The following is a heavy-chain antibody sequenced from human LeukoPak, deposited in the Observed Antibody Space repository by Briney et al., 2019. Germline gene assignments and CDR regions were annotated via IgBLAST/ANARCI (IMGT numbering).Heavy chain of an antibody. J-gene: IGHJ5*02. Sequence: GASVKVSCKASAYTFTDYFMHWVRQAPGQGLEWMGWINPNSGGTNYARKFQGRVTMTRVTSINTAYMELSRLRSDDTAVYYCARDPGIAAAGTSWFDPWGQGTLVTVSS. CDR2: INPNSGGT. V-gene: IGHV1-2*02. D-gene: IGHD6-13*01. CDR1: AYTFTDYF. CDR3: ARDPGIAAAGTSWFDP.